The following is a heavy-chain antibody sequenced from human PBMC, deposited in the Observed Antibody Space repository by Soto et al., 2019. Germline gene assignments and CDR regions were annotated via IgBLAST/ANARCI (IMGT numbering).Heavy chain of an antibody. V-gene: IGHV1-69*13. CDR3: AREIAARDWFDP. CDR2: IIPIFGTA. D-gene: IGHD6-6*01. Sequence: SVKVSCKASGGTFSSYAISWVRQAPGQGLEWMGGIIPIFGTANYAQKFQGRVTITADESTSTAYMELSSLRSEDTAVYYCAREIAARDWFDPWGQGTRVTVSS. CDR1: GGTFSSYA. J-gene: IGHJ5*02.